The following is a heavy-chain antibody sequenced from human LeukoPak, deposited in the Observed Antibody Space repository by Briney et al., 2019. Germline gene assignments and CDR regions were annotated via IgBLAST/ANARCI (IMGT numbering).Heavy chain of an antibody. J-gene: IGHJ4*02. CDR3: ARAAQPNGIVGATTVDY. V-gene: IGHV1-69*13. CDR2: IIPIFGTA. D-gene: IGHD1-26*01. CDR1: GGTFSSYA. Sequence: ASVKVSCKASGGTFSSYAISWVRQAPGQGLEWMGGIIPIFGTASYAQKFQGRVTITADESTSTAYMELSSLRSEDTAVYYCARAAQPNGIVGATTVDYWGQGTLVTVSS.